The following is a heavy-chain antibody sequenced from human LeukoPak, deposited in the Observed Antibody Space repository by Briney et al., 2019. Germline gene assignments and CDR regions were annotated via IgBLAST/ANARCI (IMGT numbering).Heavy chain of an antibody. V-gene: IGHV4-30-4*01. J-gene: IGHJ6*02. CDR2: IYYSGST. Sequence: PPQTLSLTCTVSGGSISSGDYYWSWIRQPPGKGLEWIGYIYYSGSTYYNPSLKSRVTISVDTSKNQFSLKLSSVTAADTAVYYCARGRGGSCYSVCDYYYGMDVWGQGTTVTVSS. D-gene: IGHD2-15*01. CDR3: ARGRGGSCYSVCDYYYGMDV. CDR1: GGSISSGDYY.